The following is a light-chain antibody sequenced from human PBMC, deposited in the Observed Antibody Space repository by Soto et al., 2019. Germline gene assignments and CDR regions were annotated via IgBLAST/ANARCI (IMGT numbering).Light chain of an antibody. J-gene: IGKJ4*01. V-gene: IGKV1-39*01. CDR2: APS. CDR3: QQSYSTPVT. CDR1: KSISSY. Sequence: DIQMTQSPSYLSASVGDRVTITCRASKSISSYLNWYQQKPGKAPKLMIYAPSSLQSGGPSRFSGRGSGTEFTLTISRLQPEDFATYYCQQSYSTPVTVGGATKVEI.